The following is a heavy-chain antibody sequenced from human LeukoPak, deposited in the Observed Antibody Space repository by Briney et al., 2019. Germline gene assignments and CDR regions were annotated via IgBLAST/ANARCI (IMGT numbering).Heavy chain of an antibody. D-gene: IGHD3-3*01. Sequence: SETLSLTCTVSGASFSNDYWSWFRQAPGKGLEWIGYIYHNGRTNYSPSLKSRVTMSIDTSQNQFSLKLTSVTAADTAVYYCARASEGIGYFDTWGRGSLVTVSS. CDR2: IYHNGRT. J-gene: IGHJ4*02. CDR1: GASFSNDY. CDR3: ARASEGIGYFDT. V-gene: IGHV4-59*01.